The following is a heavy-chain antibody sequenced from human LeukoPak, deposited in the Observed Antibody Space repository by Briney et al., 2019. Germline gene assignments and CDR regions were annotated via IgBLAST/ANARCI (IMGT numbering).Heavy chain of an antibody. Sequence: SETLSLTCSVSSGSISGYYWSWIRQPPGKGLEWIGYIYYSGSTNYNPSLKSRVTISVDTSKNQFSLKLSSVTAADTAVYYCAKSRGYNYGSWDQYFDYWGQGTLVTVSS. CDR3: AKSRGYNYGSWDQYFDY. V-gene: IGHV4-59*12. CDR2: IYYSGST. J-gene: IGHJ4*02. D-gene: IGHD5-18*01. CDR1: SGSISGYY.